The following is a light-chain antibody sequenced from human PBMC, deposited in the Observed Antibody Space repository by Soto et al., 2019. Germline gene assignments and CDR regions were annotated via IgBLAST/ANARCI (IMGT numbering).Light chain of an antibody. Sequence: SVLTQPASVSGSPGQSITISCTGTISDIGDYNYVSWYQQHPGKAPKLMIYEVSNRPSGVSNRFSGSKSGTTAPLTISGLQAEDEADYYCSSYRSGSTPYVFGTGTKVTVL. J-gene: IGLJ1*01. CDR3: SSYRSGSTPYV. CDR1: ISDIGDYNY. CDR2: EVS. V-gene: IGLV2-14*01.